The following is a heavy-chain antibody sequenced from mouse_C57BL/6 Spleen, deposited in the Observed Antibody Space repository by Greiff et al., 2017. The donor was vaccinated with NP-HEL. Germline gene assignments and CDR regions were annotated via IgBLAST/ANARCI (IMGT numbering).Heavy chain of an antibody. CDR3: ARRVYGSSSYYAMDY. J-gene: IGHJ4*01. Sequence: LVESVAELVRPGASVKLSCTASGFNIKNTYMHWVKQRPEQGLEWIGRIDPANGNTKYAPKFQGKATITADTSSNTAYLQLSSLTSEDTAIYYCARRVYGSSSYYAMDYWGQGTSVTVSS. V-gene: IGHV14-3*01. CDR1: GFNIKNTY. D-gene: IGHD1-1*01. CDR2: IDPANGNT.